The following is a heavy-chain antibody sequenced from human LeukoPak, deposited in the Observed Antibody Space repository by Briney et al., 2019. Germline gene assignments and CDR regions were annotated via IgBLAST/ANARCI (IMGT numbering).Heavy chain of an antibody. V-gene: IGHV4-34*01. J-gene: IGHJ3*02. Sequence: SETLSLTCAVYGGSFSGYYWSWIRQPPGKGLEWIGEINHSGSTNYNPSLKSRVTISVDTSKNQFSLKLSSVTAADTAVYYCASFYDILTGPERAFDIWGQGTMVTVSS. CDR3: ASFYDILTGPERAFDI. CDR2: INHSGST. CDR1: GGSFSGYY. D-gene: IGHD3-9*01.